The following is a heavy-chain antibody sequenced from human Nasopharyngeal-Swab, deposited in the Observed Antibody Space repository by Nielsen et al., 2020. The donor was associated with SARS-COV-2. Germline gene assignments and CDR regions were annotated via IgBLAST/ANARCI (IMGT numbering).Heavy chain of an antibody. V-gene: IGHV4-59*08. CDR3: ARLKEGSTYYYLYYFDY. CDR2: IYYSGST. D-gene: IGHD3-22*01. J-gene: IGHJ4*02. Sequence: WIRQPPGKGLEWIGYIYYSGSTNYNPSLKSRVTISVDTSKNQFSLKLSSVTAADTAVYYCARLKEGSTYYYLYYFDYWGQGTLVTVSS.